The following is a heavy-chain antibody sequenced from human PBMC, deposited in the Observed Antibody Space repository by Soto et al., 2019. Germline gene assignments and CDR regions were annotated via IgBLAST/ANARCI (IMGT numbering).Heavy chain of an antibody. CDR1: GGSISSYY. CDR2: MYYSGST. Sequence: QVQLQESGPGLVKPSETLSLTCTVSGGSISSYYWSWIRQPPGKGLEWIGYMYYSGSTKYNPSLKSRGTISIDTSKKQFSLKLSSVTAADTAVYDCASTTSAYYFDYWGQGTLVTVSS. D-gene: IGHD1-26*01. V-gene: IGHV4-59*01. CDR3: ASTTSAYYFDY. J-gene: IGHJ4*02.